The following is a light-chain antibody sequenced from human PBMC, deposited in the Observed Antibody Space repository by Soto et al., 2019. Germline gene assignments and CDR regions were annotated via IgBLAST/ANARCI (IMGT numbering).Light chain of an antibody. J-gene: IGLJ1*01. V-gene: IGLV2-14*01. CDR1: SSDVGGYNY. Sequence: QSVLTQPASVSGSPGQSITISCTGTSSDVGGYNYVSWYQQHPGKAPKLMIYDVSNRPSGVSNRFSGSKSGNTASLTISGLQAEDEADYYCSSYTTSSPLFGTGTKLTVL. CDR2: DVS. CDR3: SSYTTSSPL.